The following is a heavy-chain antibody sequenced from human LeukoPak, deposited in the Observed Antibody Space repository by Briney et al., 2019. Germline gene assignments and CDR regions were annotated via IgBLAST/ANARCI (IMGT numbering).Heavy chain of an antibody. CDR3: AREKVVAAQYYYYGMDV. D-gene: IGHD2-15*01. CDR2: ISGSGGST. V-gene: IGHV3-23*01. CDR1: GFTFSSYA. J-gene: IGHJ6*02. Sequence: QSGGSLRLSCAASGFTFSSYAMSWVRQAPGKGLEWVSAISGSGGSTYYADSVKGRFTISRDNAKNTLSLEMNSLRAEDTAVYYCAREKVVAAQYYYYGMDVWGQGTTVTVSS.